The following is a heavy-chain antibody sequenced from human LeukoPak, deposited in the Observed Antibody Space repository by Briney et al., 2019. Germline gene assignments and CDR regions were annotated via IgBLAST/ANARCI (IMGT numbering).Heavy chain of an antibody. Sequence: GASVKVSCKASGYSFVTSDINWVRQAAGQGLEWMGWISAYNGNTNYAQKFQGRVMITADKSTSTAYMELSSLRSEDTAVYYCARGYFNSYGHVAEYFQHWGQGTLVTVSS. CDR2: ISAYNGNT. CDR3: ARGYFNSYGHVAEYFQH. J-gene: IGHJ1*01. V-gene: IGHV1-18*01. D-gene: IGHD5-18*01. CDR1: GYSFVTSD.